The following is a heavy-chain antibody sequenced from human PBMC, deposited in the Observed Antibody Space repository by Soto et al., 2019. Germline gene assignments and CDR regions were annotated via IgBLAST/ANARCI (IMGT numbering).Heavy chain of an antibody. Sequence: QVQLVQSGAEVKKPGASVKVSCKASGYTFTSYGISWVRQAPGQGLEWMGWISAYNGKTNYAQKLQGRVTMTTDTSTSTAYMELRSLRSDDTAVYYCARRRRGDYGDYPSWFDPWGQGTLVTVSS. D-gene: IGHD4-17*01. V-gene: IGHV1-18*01. CDR1: GYTFTSYG. CDR3: ARRRRGDYGDYPSWFDP. J-gene: IGHJ5*02. CDR2: ISAYNGKT.